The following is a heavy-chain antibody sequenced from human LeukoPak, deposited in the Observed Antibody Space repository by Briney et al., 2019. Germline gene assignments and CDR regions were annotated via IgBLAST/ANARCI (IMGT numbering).Heavy chain of an antibody. J-gene: IGHJ4*02. D-gene: IGHD2-21*02. V-gene: IGHV4-39*07. CDR3: ARGPAIVVVTA. CDR2: IYYSGST. CDR1: GGSISSGSYY. Sequence: SETLSLTCTVSGGSISSGSYYWSWIRQPPGKGLEWIGSIYYSGSTYYNPSLKSRVTISVDTSKNQFSLKLSSVTAADTAVYYCARGPAIVVVTAWGQGTLVTVSS.